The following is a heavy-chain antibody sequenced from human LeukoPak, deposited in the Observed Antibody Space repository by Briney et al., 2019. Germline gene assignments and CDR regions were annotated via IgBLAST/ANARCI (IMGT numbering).Heavy chain of an antibody. D-gene: IGHD5-18*01. CDR1: GGSISSYY. V-gene: IGHV4-59*01. J-gene: IGHJ4*02. Sequence: SETLSLTCTVSGGSISSYYWSWIRQPPGKGLEWIGYIYYSGSTNYNPSLKSRVTISVDTSKNQFSLKLCSVTAADTAVYYCARADGYSYGNHFDYWGQGTLVTVSS. CDR2: IYYSGST. CDR3: ARADGYSYGNHFDY.